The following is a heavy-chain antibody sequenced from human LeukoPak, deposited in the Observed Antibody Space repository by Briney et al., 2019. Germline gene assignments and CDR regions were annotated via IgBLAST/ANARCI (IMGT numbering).Heavy chain of an antibody. J-gene: IGHJ3*02. CDR2: INPSGGST. V-gene: IGHV1-46*01. CDR3: ARETLGGEIMATIPPAFDI. Sequence: ASVKVSCKASGYTFTSYGISWVRQAPGQGLEWMGIINPSGGSTSYAQKFQGRVTITADESTSTAYMELSSLRSEDTAVYYCARETLGGEIMATIPPAFDIWGQGTMVTVSS. CDR1: GYTFTSYG. D-gene: IGHD5-24*01.